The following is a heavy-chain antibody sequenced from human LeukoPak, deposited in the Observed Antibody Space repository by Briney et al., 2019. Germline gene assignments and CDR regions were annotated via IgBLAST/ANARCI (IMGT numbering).Heavy chain of an antibody. CDR1: GYTFTSCY. CDR3: ARLYCGGDCYVDY. CDR2: INPSGGST. J-gene: IGHJ4*02. V-gene: IGHV1-46*01. D-gene: IGHD2-21*02. Sequence: ASVKVSCKASGYTFTSCYMHWVRQAPGQGLEWMGIINPSGGSTSHAQKFQGRVTMTRDTSTSTVYMELSSLRSEDTAVYYCARLYCGGDCYVDYWGQGTLVTVSS.